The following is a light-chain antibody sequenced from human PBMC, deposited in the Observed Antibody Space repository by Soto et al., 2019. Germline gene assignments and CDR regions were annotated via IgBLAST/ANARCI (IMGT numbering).Light chain of an antibody. CDR3: QQRSNWPRT. CDR2: KAS. J-gene: IGKJ1*01. V-gene: IGKV1-5*03. CDR1: QSFSGW. Sequence: DIQMNQSPSTLSASVGDRVTITCRDSQSFSGWLAWYQQTPGKVPNLLIYKASSLESGVPSMFSGSGAGTEFTRPISSLEPEDVAVYYCQQRSNWPRTFGQGTKVDIK.